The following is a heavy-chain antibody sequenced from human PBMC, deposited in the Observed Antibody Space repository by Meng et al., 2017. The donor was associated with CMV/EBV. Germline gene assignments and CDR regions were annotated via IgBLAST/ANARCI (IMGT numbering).Heavy chain of an antibody. CDR3: ARGLKDYDFWSGYHTDYYYYYGMDV. D-gene: IGHD3-3*01. J-gene: IGHJ6*02. CDR1: GGSISSYY. Sequence: SETLSLTCTVSGGSISSYYWSWIRQPPGKGLEWIGYIYYSGSTNYTPSLKSRVTISVDTSKNQFSLKLSSVTAADTAVYYCARGLKDYDFWSGYHTDYYYYYGMDVWGQGTTVTVSS. V-gene: IGHV4-59*01. CDR2: IYYSGST.